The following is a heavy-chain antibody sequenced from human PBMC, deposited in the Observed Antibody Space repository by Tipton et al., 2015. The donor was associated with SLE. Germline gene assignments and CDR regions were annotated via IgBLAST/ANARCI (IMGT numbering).Heavy chain of an antibody. J-gene: IGHJ4*02. CDR1: GFTFSSYA. CDR3: AKDLYDYYDGSGFYPSFDY. D-gene: IGHD3-22*01. V-gene: IGHV3-23*01. Sequence: LRLSCAASGFTFSSYAMSWVRQAPGKGLEWVSGISGSGDSTYDADSVKGRFTISRDNSKNTLYLQMNSLRAEDTAVYYCAKDLYDYYDGSGFYPSFDYWGQGTLVTVSS. CDR2: ISGSGDST.